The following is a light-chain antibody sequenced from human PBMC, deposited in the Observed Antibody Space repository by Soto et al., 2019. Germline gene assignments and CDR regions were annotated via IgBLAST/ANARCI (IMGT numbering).Light chain of an antibody. J-gene: IGKJ5*01. CDR2: DAS. Sequence: EIVLTQSPATLPLSPGERATLSWRASQSVSSYLAWYQQKPGQAPRLLIYDASNRATGIPARFSGSGSGTDFTLTISSLEPEDFAVYYCQQRSNWPPITFGQGTRLEIK. V-gene: IGKV3-11*01. CDR1: QSVSSY. CDR3: QQRSNWPPIT.